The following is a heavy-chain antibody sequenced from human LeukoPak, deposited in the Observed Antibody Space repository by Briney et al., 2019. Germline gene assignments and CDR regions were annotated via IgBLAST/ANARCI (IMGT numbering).Heavy chain of an antibody. CDR2: ISWNSKMI. J-gene: IGHJ4*02. Sequence: GGSLRLSCAASGFTFDDYAVHWVRQVPGKGLEWVSGISWNSKMIDYADSVKGRFTISRDNAKNSLYLQMNSLRPEDTAVYYCANWPELRSSSSWFYYWGQGTLVTVSS. CDR1: GFTFDDYA. V-gene: IGHV3-9*01. D-gene: IGHD6-13*01. CDR3: ANWPELRSSSSWFYY.